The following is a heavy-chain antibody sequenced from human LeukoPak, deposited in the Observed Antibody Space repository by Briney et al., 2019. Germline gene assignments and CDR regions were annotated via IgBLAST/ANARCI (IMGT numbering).Heavy chain of an antibody. CDR3: ARSIAARPRNFDY. V-gene: IGHV3-23*01. CDR1: GFTFSSYA. D-gene: IGHD6-6*01. Sequence: GGSLRLSCAASGFTFSSYAMSWVRQAPGKGLEWVSAISGSGGSTYYADSVKGRFTISRDNSKSTLYLQMNSLRAEDTAVYYCARSIAARPRNFDYWGQGALVTVSS. CDR2: ISGSGGST. J-gene: IGHJ4*02.